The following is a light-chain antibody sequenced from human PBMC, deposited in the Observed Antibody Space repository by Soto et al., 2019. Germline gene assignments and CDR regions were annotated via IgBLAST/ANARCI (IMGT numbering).Light chain of an antibody. Sequence: EIVLTQSPGTLSLSPGQRVTLSCRASQSITNNYLAWYQQKPGQAPRLLIFGASNRFTGIPDRFSGSGSGTDFPLTINSLEPEDFAMYFCHQFGSSPYTFGPGTKLEI. J-gene: IGKJ2*01. CDR3: HQFGSSPYT. CDR2: GAS. CDR1: QSITNNY. V-gene: IGKV3-20*01.